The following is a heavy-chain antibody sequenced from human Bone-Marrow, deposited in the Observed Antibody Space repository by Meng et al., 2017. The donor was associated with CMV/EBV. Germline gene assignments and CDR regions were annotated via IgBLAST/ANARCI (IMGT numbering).Heavy chain of an antibody. V-gene: IGHV4-59*01. CDR3: ARGVPYADSPGGYFDY. J-gene: IGHJ4*02. CDR1: GGSISGSY. CDR2: IYYGGSI. Sequence: SELSLTCTVSGGSISGSYWSWVRQPPGKGLEWIGYIYYGGSIDYNPSLKSRVTISVETSKKHFSLKLKSVTAADTAVYYCARGVPYADSPGGYFDYWGQGRLVTVSS. D-gene: IGHD2-2*01.